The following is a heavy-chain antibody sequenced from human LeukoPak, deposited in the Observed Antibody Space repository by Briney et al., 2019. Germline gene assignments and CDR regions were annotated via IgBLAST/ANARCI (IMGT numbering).Heavy chain of an antibody. D-gene: IGHD3-16*02. J-gene: IGHJ4*02. CDR2: INHSGST. CDR3: ARAYYDYVWGSYRPNHFDY. CDR1: GGSFSGYY. V-gene: IGHV4-34*01. Sequence: SETLSLTCAVYGGSFSGYYWSWIRQPPGKGLEWIGEINHSGSTSYNPSLKSRVTISVDTSKNQFSLKLSSVTAADTAVYYCARAYYDYVWGSYRPNHFDYWGQGTLVTVSS.